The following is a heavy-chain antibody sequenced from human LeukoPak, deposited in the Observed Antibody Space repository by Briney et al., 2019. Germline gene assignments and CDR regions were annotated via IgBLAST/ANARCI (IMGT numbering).Heavy chain of an antibody. D-gene: IGHD2-2*01. CDR3: ARGRSTREASPPSAY. CDR1: GYTFTDYY. V-gene: IGHV1-2*02. J-gene: IGHJ4*02. Sequence: ASVKVSCKASGYTFTDYYIHWVRQAPGQGLEWMGWINPNSGVTEYGQKVQGRVTMTRDTSISTAYMELSRLTSDDTAVYYGARGRSTREASPPSAYWGQGTLVTVSS. CDR2: INPNSGVT.